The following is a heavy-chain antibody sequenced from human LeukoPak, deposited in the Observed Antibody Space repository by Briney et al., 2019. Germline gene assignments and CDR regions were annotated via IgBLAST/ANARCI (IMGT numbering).Heavy chain of an antibody. Sequence: GASVQVSCKASGYTFTSYDINWVGQATGQGVDWMGWMYPNWGNTGYAQKFQGRGTMTRNTSISTAYMELSSLRSEDTAVYYCARGTRLRYFDWLLSRVAFDIWGQGTMVTVSS. CDR1: GYTFTSYD. J-gene: IGHJ3*02. CDR3: ARGTRLRYFDWLLSRVAFDI. V-gene: IGHV1-8*01. CDR2: MYPNWGNT. D-gene: IGHD3-9*01.